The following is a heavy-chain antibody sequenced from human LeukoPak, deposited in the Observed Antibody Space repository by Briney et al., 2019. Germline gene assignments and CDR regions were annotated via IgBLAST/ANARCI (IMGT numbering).Heavy chain of an antibody. CDR3: ASIPLGGSGSHYYDY. Sequence: ASVKVSCKASGYTFTGYYMHWVRQAPGQGLEWMGWINPNSGGTNYAQKFQGRVTMTRDTSISTAYMELSRLRSDDTAVYYCASIPLGGSGSHYYDYWGQGTLVTVSS. CDR2: INPNSGGT. J-gene: IGHJ4*02. CDR1: GYTFTGYY. V-gene: IGHV1-2*02. D-gene: IGHD3-10*01.